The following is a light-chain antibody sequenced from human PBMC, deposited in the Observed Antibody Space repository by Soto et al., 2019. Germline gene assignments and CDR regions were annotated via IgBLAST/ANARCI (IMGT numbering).Light chain of an antibody. J-gene: IGLJ3*02. CDR3: SSYTGSSTPGV. V-gene: IGLV2-14*01. CDR1: TNDVGSYNY. Sequence: QSALTQPASVSGSPGQAITISCTGTTNDVGSYNYVSWYQQHPGKAPKLLIYEVTSRSSGVSNRFSGSTSGNTASLTISGLQAEDEADYYCSSYTGSSTPGVFGGGTKLTVL. CDR2: EVT.